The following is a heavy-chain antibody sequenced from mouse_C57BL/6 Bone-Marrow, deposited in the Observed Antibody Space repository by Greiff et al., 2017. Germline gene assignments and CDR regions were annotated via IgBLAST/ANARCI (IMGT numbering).Heavy chain of an antibody. J-gene: IGHJ1*03. D-gene: IGHD1-1*01. CDR1: GYTFTSYW. Sequence: QVQLQQPGAELVKPGASVKLSCKASGYTFTSYWMHWVKQRPGQGLEWIGMIHPNSGSTNYNEKFKSKATLPVDKSSSTAYMQLSWLTSEDSAVYYCARGWVYYYGSRYFDVWGTGTTVTVSS. CDR3: ARGWVYYYGSRYFDV. CDR2: IHPNSGST. V-gene: IGHV1-64*01.